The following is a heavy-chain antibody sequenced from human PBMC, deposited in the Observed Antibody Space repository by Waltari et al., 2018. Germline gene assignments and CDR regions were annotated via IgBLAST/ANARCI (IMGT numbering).Heavy chain of an antibody. D-gene: IGHD3-10*01. CDR1: GGTFSSYA. J-gene: IGHJ4*02. CDR2: IIPILGIA. CDR3: ARAIWFRELLSYFDY. Sequence: QVQLVQSGAEVKKPGSSVKVSCKASGGTFSSYAISWVRQAPGQGLEWMGGIIPILGIANYAQKFQGRVTITADESTSTAYMELSSLRSEDTAVYYCARAIWFRELLSYFDYWGQGTLVTVSS. V-gene: IGHV1-69*04.